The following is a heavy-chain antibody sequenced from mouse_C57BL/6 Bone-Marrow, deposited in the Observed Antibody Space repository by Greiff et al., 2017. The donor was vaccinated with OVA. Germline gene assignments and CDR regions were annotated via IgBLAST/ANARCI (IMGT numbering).Heavy chain of an antibody. J-gene: IGHJ3*01. CDR2: IYPGSGST. Sequence: QVQLQQPGAELVKPGASVKMSCKASGYTFTSYWITWVKQRPGQGLEWIGDIYPGSGSTNYNEKFKSKATLTVDTSSSTAYMQLSSLTSADSAVYYCAREGDGYYVWFAYWGQGTLVTVSA. V-gene: IGHV1-55*01. CDR3: AREGDGYYVWFAY. CDR1: GYTFTSYW. D-gene: IGHD2-3*01.